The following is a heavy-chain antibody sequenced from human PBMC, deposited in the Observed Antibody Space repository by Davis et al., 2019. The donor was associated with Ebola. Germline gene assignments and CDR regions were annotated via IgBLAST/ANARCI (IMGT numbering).Heavy chain of an antibody. D-gene: IGHD3-3*01. CDR1: GFTFSSYW. J-gene: IGHJ6*03. CDR2: INSDGSST. V-gene: IGHV3-74*01. CDR3: AREPGPSWSGYYYYMDV. Sequence: GESLKISCAASGFTFSSYWMHWVRQAPGKGLVWVSRINSDGSSTSYADSVKGRFTISRDNAKNSLYLQMNSLRAEDTAVYYCAREPGPSWSGYYYYMDVWGKGTTVTVSS.